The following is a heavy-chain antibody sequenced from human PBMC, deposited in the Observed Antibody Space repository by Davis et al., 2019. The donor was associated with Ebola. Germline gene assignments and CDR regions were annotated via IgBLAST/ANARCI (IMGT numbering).Heavy chain of an antibody. V-gene: IGHV1-46*01. J-gene: IGHJ6*02. CDR2: INLSGGST. CDR3: AGGYYYYGMDV. CDR1: GYTFTSYY. Sequence: AASVTVSCKASGYTFTSYYMHWVRQAPGQGLEWMGIINLSGGSTSYAQKFQGRVTMTRDTSTSTVDMELSSLRSEDTAVYYCAGGYYYYGMDVWGQGTTVTVSS.